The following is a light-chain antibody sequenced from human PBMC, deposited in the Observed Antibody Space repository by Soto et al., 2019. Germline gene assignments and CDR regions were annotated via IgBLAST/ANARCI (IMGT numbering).Light chain of an antibody. Sequence: DIQMTQSPSSLSASVGDRVTITCRASQSISSYLNWYQQKPGKAPKLLIYAASSLQSGVPSRFSGCGSGTDFTLTISSLQPEDFATYYCQQSYSTPWTFGQGTQVEI. J-gene: IGKJ1*01. V-gene: IGKV1-39*01. CDR1: QSISSY. CDR2: AAS. CDR3: QQSYSTPWT.